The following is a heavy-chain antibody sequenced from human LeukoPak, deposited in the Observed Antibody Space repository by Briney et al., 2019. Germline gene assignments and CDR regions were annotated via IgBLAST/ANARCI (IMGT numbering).Heavy chain of an antibody. J-gene: IGHJ3*01. CDR1: GFTFSSYW. V-gene: IGHV3-74*01. Sequence: GGSLRLSCADSGFTFSSYWMHWVRQAPGKGLVWVSRINSDGNNTTYADSVKGRFTISRDNAKNMLYLQMNSLIAEDTAVYYCARDRWGNYGDYAAFDLWGQGTMVTVSS. D-gene: IGHD4-17*01. CDR3: ARDRWGNYGDYAAFDL. CDR2: INSDGNNT.